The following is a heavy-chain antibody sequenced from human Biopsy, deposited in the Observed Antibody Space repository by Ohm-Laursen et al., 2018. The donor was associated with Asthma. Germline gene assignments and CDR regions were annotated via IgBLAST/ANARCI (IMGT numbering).Heavy chain of an antibody. CDR3: ARAVDYSHYYGIDV. J-gene: IGHJ6*02. V-gene: IGHV1-18*01. D-gene: IGHD3-10*01. CDR1: GYTFNSAG. CDR2: ISVYNGNT. Sequence: ASVKVSCKTSGYTFNSAGITWVRQAPGQGLEWMGWISVYNGNTKVAQKLQDRVTMITDTSTSTAYMELRSLKSDDTAVYFCARAVDYSHYYGIDVWGQGTTVTVS.